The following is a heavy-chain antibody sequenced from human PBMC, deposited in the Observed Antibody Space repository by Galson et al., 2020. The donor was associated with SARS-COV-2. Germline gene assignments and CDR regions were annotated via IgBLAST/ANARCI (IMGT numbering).Heavy chain of an antibody. J-gene: IGHJ4*02. Sequence: SETLSLTCTVSGGSISSDDSYWSWHPQHPGKGLECTGYSCYSRITYYSPSFRSRVTMSLDTTKNQFSLNLNGVTAADTSVYYCASGLGGDYWGPGTLVTVSS. V-gene: IGHV4-31*03. D-gene: IGHD3-16*01. CDR2: SCYSRIT. CDR3: ASGLGGDY. CDR1: GGSISSDDSY.